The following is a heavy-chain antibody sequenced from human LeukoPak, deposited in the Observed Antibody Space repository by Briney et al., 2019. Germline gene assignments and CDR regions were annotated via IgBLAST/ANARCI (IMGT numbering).Heavy chain of an antibody. Sequence: AGGSLRLSCAASGVTLSSYVMHWVRQAPGKGLEWVAVISYEGSKKYYAASVKGRFTISRDNSTNTLYLQINSLRAEDTPVSFCAKDMGKEPAWSFDPWGQGTLVTVSS. CDR3: AKDMGKEPAWSFDP. CDR1: GVTLSSYV. J-gene: IGHJ5*02. D-gene: IGHD1-14*01. CDR2: ISYEGSKK. V-gene: IGHV3-30*18.